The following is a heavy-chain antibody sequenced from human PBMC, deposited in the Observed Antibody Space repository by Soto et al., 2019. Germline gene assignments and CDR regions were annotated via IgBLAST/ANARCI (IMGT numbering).Heavy chain of an antibody. CDR3: ARNNSQNYGTPDASQWFHP. D-gene: IGHD4-17*01. Sequence: SGKVSCKASGFSFSGYFLHWVRQASGQGLEWVGIINPSGDTSNYAQKFHGRITITRDTSTSTVHMNMTRLRYEATEVYFWARNNSQNYGTPDASQWFHPWGQGTPVS. CDR1: GFSFSGYF. CDR2: INPSGDTS. V-gene: IGHV1-46*01. J-gene: IGHJ5*02.